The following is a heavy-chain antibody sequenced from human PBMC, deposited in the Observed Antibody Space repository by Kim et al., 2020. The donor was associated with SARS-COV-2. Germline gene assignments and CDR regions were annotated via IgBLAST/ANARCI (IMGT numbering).Heavy chain of an antibody. D-gene: IGHD3-10*01. CDR1: GFTFSSYA. J-gene: IGHJ5*02. V-gene: IGHV3-23*01. CDR2: ISGSGGST. CDR3: AKDSGVTMVRGVIINPTLNWFDP. Sequence: GGSLKLSCAASGFTFSSYAMSWVRQAPGKGLEWVSAISGSGGSTYYADSVKGRFTISRDNSKNTLYLQMNSLRAEDTAVYYCAKDSGVTMVRGVIINPTLNWFDPWGQGTLVTVSS.